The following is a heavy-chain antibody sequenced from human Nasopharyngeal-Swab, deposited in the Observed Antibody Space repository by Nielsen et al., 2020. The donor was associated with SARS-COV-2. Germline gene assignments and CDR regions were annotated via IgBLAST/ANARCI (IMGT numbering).Heavy chain of an antibody. CDR2: IYYSGST. Sequence: SETLSLTCTVSGGSISSYYWSWIRQPPGKGLEWIGYIYYSGSTNYNPSLKSRVTISVDTSKNRFSLKLSSVTAADTAVYYCARVMVVVPDAFDIWGQGTMVTVSS. CDR3: ARVMVVVPDAFDI. J-gene: IGHJ3*02. CDR1: GGSISSYY. D-gene: IGHD2-15*01. V-gene: IGHV4-59*01.